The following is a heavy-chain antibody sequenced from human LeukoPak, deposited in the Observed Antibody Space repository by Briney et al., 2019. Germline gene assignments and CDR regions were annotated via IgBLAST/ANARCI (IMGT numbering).Heavy chain of an antibody. CDR3: ASGAHGGY. J-gene: IGHJ4*02. V-gene: IGHV1-18*01. CDR1: GYTFTTYD. Sequence: GASVKVSCKASGYTFTTYDINWVRQAPGQGLEWMGWISSYNGNTNYAQKLQGRVTMTTDTSTNTAYMELRSLRSDDTAVYYCASGAHGGYWGQGTPVTVSS. CDR2: ISSYNGNT. D-gene: IGHD3-16*01.